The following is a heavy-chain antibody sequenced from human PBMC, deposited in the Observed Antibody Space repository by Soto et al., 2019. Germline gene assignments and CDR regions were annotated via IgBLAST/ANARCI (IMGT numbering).Heavy chain of an antibody. Sequence: EVQLVESGGGLVKPGGSLRLSCAASEFTFSAYNMNWVRQAPGKGLEWVSSISSSSTYIYYADSVKGRFTISRDNANNSLYLQMNSLRAEDTAVYYCARRTSTRFGYWGQGSLGTVCS. CDR2: ISSSSTYI. D-gene: IGHD2-2*01. J-gene: IGHJ4*02. V-gene: IGHV3-21*01. CDR1: EFTFSAYN. CDR3: ARRTSTRFGY.